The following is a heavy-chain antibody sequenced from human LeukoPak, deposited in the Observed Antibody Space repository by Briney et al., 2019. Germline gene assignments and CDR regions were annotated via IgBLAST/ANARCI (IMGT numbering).Heavy chain of an antibody. J-gene: IGHJ4*02. CDR3: AKVRSGSYYIDY. Sequence: GGSLRLSCAASGFTFSSYAMSWVRQAPGKGLEWVSAISGSGGSTYYADSVKGRFTISRDNSKNTLYLQMNSLRAEDTAAYYCAKVRSGSYYIDYWGQGTLVTVSS. CDR1: GFTFSSYA. D-gene: IGHD1-26*01. V-gene: IGHV3-23*01. CDR2: ISGSGGST.